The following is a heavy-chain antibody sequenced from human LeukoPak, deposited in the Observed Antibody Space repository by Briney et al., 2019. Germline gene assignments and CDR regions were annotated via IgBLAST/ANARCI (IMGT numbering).Heavy chain of an antibody. Sequence: PGGSLRLSCEASGFTFSSYGMHWVRQAPGKGLEWVAVISYDGSNKYYADSVKGRFTISRDNSKNTLYLQMNSLRAEDTAVYYCAKDRAWYYYYGMDVWGQGTTVTVSS. J-gene: IGHJ6*02. D-gene: IGHD3-10*01. CDR1: GFTFSSYG. CDR2: ISYDGSNK. CDR3: AKDRAWYYYYGMDV. V-gene: IGHV3-30*18.